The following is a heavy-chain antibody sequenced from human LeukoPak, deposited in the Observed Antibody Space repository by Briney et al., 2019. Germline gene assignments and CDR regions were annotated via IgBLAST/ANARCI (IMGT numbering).Heavy chain of an antibody. J-gene: IGHJ5*02. CDR1: GFTFSSYW. Sequence: GGSLGLSCAASGFTFSSYWMHWVRQAPGKGLVWVSRINSDGSSTSYADSVKGRFTISRDNAKNTLYLQMNSLRAEDTAVYYCARDGYDSSGYYYGSWGQGTLVTVSS. CDR3: ARDGYDSSGYYYGS. CDR2: INSDGSST. V-gene: IGHV3-74*01. D-gene: IGHD3-22*01.